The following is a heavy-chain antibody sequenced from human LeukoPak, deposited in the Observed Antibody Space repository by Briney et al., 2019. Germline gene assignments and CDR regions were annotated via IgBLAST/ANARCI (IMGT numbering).Heavy chain of an antibody. CDR1: GFTFSSYG. CDR3: ARDIRQQLGLDY. V-gene: IGHV3-33*01. CDR2: IWYDGSNK. D-gene: IGHD6-13*01. Sequence: GGSLRLSCAASGFTFSSYGMHWVRQAPGKGLEWVAVIWYDGSNKYYADSVKRRFTISRDNSKNTLYLQMNSLRAEDTAVYYCARDIRQQLGLDYWGQGTLVTVSS. J-gene: IGHJ4*02.